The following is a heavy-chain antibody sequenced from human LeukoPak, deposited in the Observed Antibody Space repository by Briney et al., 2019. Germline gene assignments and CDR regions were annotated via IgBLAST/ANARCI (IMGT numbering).Heavy chain of an antibody. CDR2: INHRGST. CDR1: GGSFSGYY. J-gene: IGHJ4*02. D-gene: IGHD6-19*01. Sequence: SETLSLTCAVYGGSFSGYYWSWLRQPPGKGLEGVGEINHRGSTNYNPSLKSRVTISVDTSKNQFSLKLSSVTAADTAVYYCARNQGRYSSGWFYYFDYWGQGTLVTVSS. V-gene: IGHV4-34*01. CDR3: ARNQGRYSSGWFYYFDY.